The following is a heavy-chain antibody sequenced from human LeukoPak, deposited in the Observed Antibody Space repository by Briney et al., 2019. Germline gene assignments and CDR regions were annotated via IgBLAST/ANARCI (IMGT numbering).Heavy chain of an antibody. V-gene: IGHV4-39*07. CDR3: ARDAGHQLSRRNYYAMDV. Sequence: SETLSFTSTVSGGSISSSSYYWGWIRQPPGKGLEWIGSIYYGGSTYYNSSLKSRVTISVDISKNQFSLKVSPVTAADTAVYYCARDAGHQLSRRNYYAMDVWGQGTTVTVSS. CDR2: IYYGGST. CDR1: GGSISSSSYY. D-gene: IGHD2-2*01. J-gene: IGHJ6*02.